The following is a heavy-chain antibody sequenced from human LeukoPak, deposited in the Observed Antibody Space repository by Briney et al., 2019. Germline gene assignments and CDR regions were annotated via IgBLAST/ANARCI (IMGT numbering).Heavy chain of an antibody. Sequence: GGSLRLSCAASGFTFSSYWMHWVRQAPGKGLVWVSRINSDGSSTSYADSVKGRFTISRDNAKNTLYLQMNSLRAEDTAVYYCAKTISGWPNDAFDIWGQGTMVTVSS. CDR3: AKTISGWPNDAFDI. D-gene: IGHD6-19*01. J-gene: IGHJ3*02. CDR1: GFTFSSYW. CDR2: INSDGSST. V-gene: IGHV3-74*01.